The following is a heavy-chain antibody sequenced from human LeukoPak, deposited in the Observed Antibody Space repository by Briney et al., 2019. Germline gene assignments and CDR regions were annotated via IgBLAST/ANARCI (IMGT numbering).Heavy chain of an antibody. CDR1: GGTFSSYA. CDR3: ARDQRPDCSGGSCYPFIDY. J-gene: IGHJ4*02. D-gene: IGHD2-15*01. Sequence: GASVKVSCKASGGTFSSYAISWVRQAPGQGLEWMGGIIPIFGTANYAQKFQGRVTITADESTSTAYMELSSLRSEDTAVYYCARDQRPDCSGGSCYPFIDYWGQGTLVTVSS. V-gene: IGHV1-69*13. CDR2: IIPIFGTA.